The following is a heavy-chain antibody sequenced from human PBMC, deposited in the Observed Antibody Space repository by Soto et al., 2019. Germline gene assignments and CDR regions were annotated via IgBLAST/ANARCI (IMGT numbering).Heavy chain of an antibody. CDR3: AGISDGSGGYYNVSRGGAYYYSGMDV. CDR1: GFSLSNARIG. D-gene: IGHD3-10*01. Sequence: QVTLKESGPVLVTPTETLTLTCTVSGFSLSNARIGVSWIRQPPGKALEWLAHIFSNDENSYSTSQKSRLTTSMDTSKSSVGLTMTNMDSVDRATYYSAGISDGSGGYYNVSRGGAYYYSGMDVWGQGTTVTVSS. V-gene: IGHV2-26*01. CDR2: IFSNDEN. J-gene: IGHJ6*02.